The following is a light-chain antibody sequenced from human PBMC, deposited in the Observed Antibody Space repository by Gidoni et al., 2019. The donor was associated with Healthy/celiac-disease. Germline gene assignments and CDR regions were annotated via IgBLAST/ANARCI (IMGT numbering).Light chain of an antibody. J-gene: IGKJ1*01. V-gene: IGKV1-39*01. CDR1: QSISSY. CDR2: AAS. Sequence: DIQMTQSPSSLSAAVGDRVTITCRASQSISSYLNWYQQKPEKAPKLLIYAASSLQCGVPSRFSGSGSGTDFTLTISRLQPEDFATYYCQQSNSTRTFGQGTKVEIK. CDR3: QQSNSTRT.